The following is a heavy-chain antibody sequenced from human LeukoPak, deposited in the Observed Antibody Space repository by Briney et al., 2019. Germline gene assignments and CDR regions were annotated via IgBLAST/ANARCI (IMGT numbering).Heavy chain of an antibody. D-gene: IGHD2-2*01. J-gene: IGHJ3*02. CDR1: GYTFSSYS. Sequence: GGSLRLSCAASGYTFSSYSMNWVRQAPGKGLEWVSAISSSSSYIYYADSVKGRFTISRDNAKNSLYLQMNSLRAEDTAVYYCARPPRYCSSTSCYGGAGGDAFDIWGPRDNGHRLF. V-gene: IGHV3-21*01. CDR2: ISSSSSYI. CDR3: ARPPRYCSSTSCYGGAGGDAFDI.